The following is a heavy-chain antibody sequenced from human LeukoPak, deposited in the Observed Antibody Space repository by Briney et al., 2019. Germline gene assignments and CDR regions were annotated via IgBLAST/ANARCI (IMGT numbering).Heavy chain of an antibody. J-gene: IGHJ4*02. D-gene: IGHD2-15*01. CDR2: ITPNSGGT. CDR1: GYTFAAYY. CDR3: ARGGDDYCSGGSCYQSDY. V-gene: IGHV1-2*02. Sequence: ASVKVSCKASGYTFAAYYIHWVRLAPGQGLEWMGWITPNSGGTKYAQTFRGRVTMAWDTPISTAYMELSRLTSDDTAVYYCARGGDDYCSGGSCYQSDYWGQGTLVTVSS.